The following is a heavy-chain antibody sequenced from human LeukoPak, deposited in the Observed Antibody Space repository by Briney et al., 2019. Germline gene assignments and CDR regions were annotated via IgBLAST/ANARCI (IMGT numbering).Heavy chain of an antibody. Sequence: PGGSLRLSCVVSGFSVSNNYVSWVRQAPGKGLEWVSVIYSGNTIKYADSVKGRFTTSRDNSKNTVYLQMSSLRAEDTALYYCATIGTGDYRDDSWGQGTLVTVSS. V-gene: IGHV3-66*01. D-gene: IGHD3/OR15-3a*01. CDR2: IYSGNTI. CDR3: ATIGTGDYRDDS. J-gene: IGHJ5*01. CDR1: GFSVSNNY.